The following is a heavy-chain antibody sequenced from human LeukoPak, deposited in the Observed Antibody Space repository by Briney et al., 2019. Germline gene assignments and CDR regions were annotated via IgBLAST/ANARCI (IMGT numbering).Heavy chain of an antibody. Sequence: PSATLSLTCTVSGGSISNYYWSWIRQPPGKGLECMGYIYYSGTTNYNPSLKSRVTISVDTSKNQFSLKLSSVTAADTAVYYCARHGGYSSPYLHWGQGTLVTVSS. J-gene: IGHJ1*01. V-gene: IGHV4-59*08. CDR1: GGSISNYY. D-gene: IGHD6-13*01. CDR3: ARHGGYSSPYLH. CDR2: IYYSGTT.